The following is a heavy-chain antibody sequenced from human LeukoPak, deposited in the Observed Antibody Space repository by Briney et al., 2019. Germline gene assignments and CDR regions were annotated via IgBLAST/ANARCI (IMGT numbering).Heavy chain of an antibody. J-gene: IGHJ4*02. CDR2: IYSGGSA. D-gene: IGHD2-2*02. CDR1: GFTVGSNY. Sequence: GGSLRLSCAASGFTVGSNYMTWVRQAPEKGLEWVSAIYSGGSAYYADSVKGRFTISRDNSKNTLYLQMNSLRAEDTAVYYCATEYLGYYFDYWGQGTLVTVSS. CDR3: ATEYLGYYFDY. V-gene: IGHV3-53*01.